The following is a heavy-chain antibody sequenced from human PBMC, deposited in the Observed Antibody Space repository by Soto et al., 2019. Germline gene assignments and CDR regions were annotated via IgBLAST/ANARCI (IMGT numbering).Heavy chain of an antibody. J-gene: IGHJ6*02. Sequence: QVQLVESGGGVVQPGRSLRLSCAASGFTFSSYGMHWVRQAPGKGLEWVAVISYDGSNKYYADSVKGRFTISRDNSKNTLYLQMNSLRAEDTAVYYCAKDDGASYPVPLYYYYYGMDVWGQGTTVTVSS. CDR3: AKDDGASYPVPLYYYYYGMDV. CDR1: GFTFSSYG. D-gene: IGHD1-26*01. CDR2: ISYDGSNK. V-gene: IGHV3-30*18.